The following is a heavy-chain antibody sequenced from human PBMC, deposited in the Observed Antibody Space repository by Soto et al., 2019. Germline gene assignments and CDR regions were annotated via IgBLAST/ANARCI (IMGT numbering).Heavy chain of an antibody. CDR2: LTGSSINT. D-gene: IGHD3-9*01. CDR3: ANGRATYGLLTHDY. Sequence: EGQLLESGGGLVQPGGSLRLSCAASGFSFINYAMSWVRQAPGKGLEWISTLTGSSINTYYADSVKGRFAISRDNSRNTLYLPLHSLTAADTAVYYCANGRATYGLLTHDYWGHGTLVTVS. J-gene: IGHJ4*01. V-gene: IGHV3-23*01. CDR1: GFSFINYA.